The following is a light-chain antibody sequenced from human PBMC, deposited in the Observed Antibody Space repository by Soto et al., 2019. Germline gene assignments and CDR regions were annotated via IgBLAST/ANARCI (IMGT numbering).Light chain of an antibody. CDR1: QSLTSDY. Sequence: EIVLTQSPGTLSLSPGGRATLSCRASQSLTSDYLAWYQQKPGQTPRLLIHGASSRATGIPDRFSGSGSGTDFTLTISRLEPEDSAVYYCQQSGRPFGQGTKVEIK. J-gene: IGKJ1*01. CDR2: GAS. CDR3: QQSGRP. V-gene: IGKV3-20*01.